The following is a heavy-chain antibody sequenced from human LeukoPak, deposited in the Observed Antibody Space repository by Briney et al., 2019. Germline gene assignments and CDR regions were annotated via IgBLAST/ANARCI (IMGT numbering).Heavy chain of an antibody. CDR3: TRATGGLSDY. CDR2: ISPYNGDT. D-gene: IGHD1-1*01. V-gene: IGHV1-18*04. CDR1: GYIFTNYD. J-gene: IGHJ4*02. Sequence: ASVKVSCKTSGYIFTNYDINWVRQAPGQGLEWMGWISPYNGDTKYAQKFHDRVTMSTDTSTSTTYMELRSLRSDDTAVYYCTRATGGLSDYWGQGTLVTVS.